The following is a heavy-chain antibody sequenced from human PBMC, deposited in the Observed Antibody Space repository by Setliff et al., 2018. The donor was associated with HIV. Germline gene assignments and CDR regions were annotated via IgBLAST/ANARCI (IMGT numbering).Heavy chain of an antibody. Sequence: SVKVSCKASGGSFYSYAFTWVRQAPGQGLEWVGGIVPVFRTVNYSEKLQGRVTITADESTSTSCMELNSLTSDDTAVYYCATGPKKGVDILPPDSWGQGTLVTVSS. J-gene: IGHJ4*02. CDR1: GGSFYSYA. CDR3: ATGPKKGVDILPPDS. CDR2: IVPVFRTV. D-gene: IGHD3-3*01. V-gene: IGHV1-69*13.